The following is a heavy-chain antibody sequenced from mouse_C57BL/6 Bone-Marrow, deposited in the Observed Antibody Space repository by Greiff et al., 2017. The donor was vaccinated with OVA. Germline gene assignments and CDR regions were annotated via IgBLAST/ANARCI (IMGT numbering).Heavy chain of an antibody. Sequence: VKLVESGAELVRPGASVTLSCKASGYTFTDYEMHWVKQTPVHGLEWIGAIDPETGGPAYNQKFKGKAILTADKSSSTAYMELRSLTSEDSAVYYCTRGYSNYYAMDYWGQGTSVTVSS. D-gene: IGHD2-5*01. CDR3: TRGYSNYYAMDY. J-gene: IGHJ4*01. V-gene: IGHV1-15*01. CDR1: GYTFTDYE. CDR2: IDPETGGP.